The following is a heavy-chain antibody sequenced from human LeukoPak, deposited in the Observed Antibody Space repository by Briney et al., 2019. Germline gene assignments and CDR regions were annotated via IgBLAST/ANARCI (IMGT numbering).Heavy chain of an antibody. J-gene: IGHJ4*02. CDR3: ASSRYYGSGKFDY. Sequence: PSETLSLTCTVSGGSISSYYWSWIRQPPGKGLEWIGYIYYSGSTNYNPSLKSRVTISVDTSKNQFSLKLSSVTAADTAVYYCASSRYYGSGKFDYWGQGTLVTVSS. D-gene: IGHD3-10*01. CDR2: IYYSGST. CDR1: GGSISSYY. V-gene: IGHV4-59*12.